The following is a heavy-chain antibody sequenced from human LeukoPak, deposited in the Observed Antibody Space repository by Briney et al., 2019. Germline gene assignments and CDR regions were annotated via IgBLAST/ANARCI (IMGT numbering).Heavy chain of an antibody. D-gene: IGHD4-17*01. CDR2: ISYIGST. V-gene: IGHV4-59*11. CDR3: ARDLVTVTKGFDI. Sequence: SGTLSLTCAVSDDSFSSHYWTWIRQPPGKGLEWIGYISYIGSTNYNPSLKSRVTISIDTSKNQFSLKLSSVTAADTAVYYCARDLVTVTKGFDIWGQGTMVSVSS. CDR1: DDSFSSHY. J-gene: IGHJ3*02.